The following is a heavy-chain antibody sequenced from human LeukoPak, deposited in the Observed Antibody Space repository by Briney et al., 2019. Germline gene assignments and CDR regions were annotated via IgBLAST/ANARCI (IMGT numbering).Heavy chain of an antibody. CDR3: ATGNSLDY. CDR2: INQDGSKI. V-gene: IGHV3-7*01. D-gene: IGHD7-27*01. CDR1: GFTFSSNW. J-gene: IGHJ4*02. Sequence: GGSLRLSCAASGFTFSSNWMYWVRQASGKGLEWVANINQDGSKIYYVDSVKGRFTISRDNAKTSRYLQMNSLRAEDTAVYFCATGNSLDYWGQGTLVTVSS.